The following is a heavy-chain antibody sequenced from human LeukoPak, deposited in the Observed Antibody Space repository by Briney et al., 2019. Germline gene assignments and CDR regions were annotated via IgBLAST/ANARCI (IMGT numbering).Heavy chain of an antibody. D-gene: IGHD2-2*01. CDR1: GGTFSSYA. Sequence: SVKVSCKASGGTFSSYAISWVRQAPGQELEWMGGIIPIFGTANYAQKFQGRVTITTDESTSTAYMELSSLRSEDTAVYYCARADRTPSPYYYYYYMGVWGKGTTVTVSS. CDR2: IIPIFGTA. V-gene: IGHV1-69*05. J-gene: IGHJ6*03. CDR3: ARADRTPSPYYYYYYMGV.